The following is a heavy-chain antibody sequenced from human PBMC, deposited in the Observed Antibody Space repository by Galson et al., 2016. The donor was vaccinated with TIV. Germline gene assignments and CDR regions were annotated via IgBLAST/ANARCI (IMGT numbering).Heavy chain of an antibody. CDR1: GDSISRRD. J-gene: IGHJ5*02. Sequence: SETLSLTCTVSGDSISRRDWTWIRQPPGKGLEWIGCISYSGGTNYNPSLKGRVSISLDTSENNFSLKLSSVTAADTAVYYCVRYFEVVLGGFHWFDPWGQGTLVIVSS. D-gene: IGHD3-3*01. CDR2: ISYSGGT. CDR3: VRYFEVVLGGFHWFDP. V-gene: IGHV4-59*11.